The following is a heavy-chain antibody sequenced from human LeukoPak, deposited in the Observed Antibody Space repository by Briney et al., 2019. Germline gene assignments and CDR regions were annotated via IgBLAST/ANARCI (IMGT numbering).Heavy chain of an antibody. V-gene: IGHV3-7*01. Sequence: GGSLRLSCAASGFTFSSYWMSWVRQAPGRGLEWVANIKQDGSEKYYVDSVKGRFTISRDNAKNSLYLQMNSLRAEDTAVYYCARDCYYVSSGYGCFQHWGQGTLVTVSS. CDR3: ARDCYYVSSGYGCFQH. CDR1: GFTFSSYW. J-gene: IGHJ1*01. D-gene: IGHD3-22*01. CDR2: IKQDGSEK.